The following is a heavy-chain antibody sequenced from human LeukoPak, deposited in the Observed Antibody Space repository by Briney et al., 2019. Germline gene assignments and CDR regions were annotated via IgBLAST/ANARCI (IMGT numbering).Heavy chain of an antibody. Sequence: PSETLSLTCTVSGGSISSYYWSWVRQPPGKGLEWIGYIYYSGSTNYYPSLKSRVTISVDTSKNQFSLKLSSVTAADTAVYYCARDKALRYCGGDCYSNWFDPWGQGTLVTVSS. J-gene: IGHJ5*02. CDR1: GGSISSYY. V-gene: IGHV4-59*01. CDR2: IYYSGST. CDR3: ARDKALRYCGGDCYSNWFDP. D-gene: IGHD2-21*02.